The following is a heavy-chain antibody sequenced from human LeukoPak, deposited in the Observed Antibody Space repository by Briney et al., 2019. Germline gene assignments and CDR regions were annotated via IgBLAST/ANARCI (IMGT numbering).Heavy chain of an antibody. V-gene: IGHV4-39*01. Sequence: PSETLSLTCTVSGGSISSSSYYWGWIRQSPGKGLEWIGSIYYSGSTYYNPSLKSRVTISVDTSKNQFSLKLSSVTAADTAVYYCARAHYYDSSGYLDYWGQGTLVTVSS. D-gene: IGHD3-22*01. J-gene: IGHJ4*02. CDR3: ARAHYYDSSGYLDY. CDR2: IYYSGST. CDR1: GGSISSSSYY.